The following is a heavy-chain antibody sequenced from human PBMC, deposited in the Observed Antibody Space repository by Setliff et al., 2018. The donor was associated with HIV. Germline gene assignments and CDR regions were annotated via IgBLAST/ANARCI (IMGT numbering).Heavy chain of an antibody. D-gene: IGHD3-10*01. Sequence: GGSLRLSCAASGFSFSSYGMHWVRQAPGKGLEWVAGVWYNGDNKYYKDSVKGRFTIYRDNSKNTVHLEMNSMRVEDTAVNYCAKELGGSGIDAFDIWGQGTMVTVSS. CDR1: GFSFSSYG. V-gene: IGHV3-30*02. CDR2: VWYNGDNK. CDR3: AKELGGSGIDAFDI. J-gene: IGHJ3*02.